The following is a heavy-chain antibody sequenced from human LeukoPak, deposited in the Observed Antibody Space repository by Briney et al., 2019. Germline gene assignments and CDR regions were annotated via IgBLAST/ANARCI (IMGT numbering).Heavy chain of an antibody. CDR1: RFTFSSYS. J-gene: IGHJ4*02. CDR2: ISSSSSYI. V-gene: IGHV3-21*01. D-gene: IGHD6-13*01. CDR3: ARENIAAAGSFDY. Sequence: GGSLRLSCAASRFTFSSYSMNWVRQAPGKGLEWVSSISSSSSYIYYADSVKGRFTISRDNAKNSLYLQMNSLRAEDTAVYYCARENIAAAGSFDYWGQGTLVTVSS.